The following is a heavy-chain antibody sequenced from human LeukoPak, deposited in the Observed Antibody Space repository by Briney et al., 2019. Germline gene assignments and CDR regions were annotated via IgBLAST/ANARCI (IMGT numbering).Heavy chain of an antibody. V-gene: IGHV4-4*07. D-gene: IGHD3-16*02. Sequence: SETLSLTCTVSGGSISSYYWSWIRQPAGKGLEWIGRIYTSGSTNYNPSLKSRVTMSVDTSKNQFSLKLSSVIAADTAVYYCASLSRYDYVWGSYRYSDGMDVWGQGTTVTVSS. J-gene: IGHJ6*02. CDR3: ASLSRYDYVWGSYRYSDGMDV. CDR1: GGSISSYY. CDR2: IYTSGST.